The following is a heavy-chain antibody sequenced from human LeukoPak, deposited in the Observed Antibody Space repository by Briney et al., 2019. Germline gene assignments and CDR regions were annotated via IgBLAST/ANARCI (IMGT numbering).Heavy chain of an antibody. CDR2: IYDSGST. CDR3: AASPYYGSGSYYEAPFDY. V-gene: IGHV4-59*01. Sequence: PPETLSLTXTVSSGSISSYYWSWIRQAPGKGLEWIGYIYDSGSTNYNPSLKSRVTISVDTSKNQFSLKLRSVTTADTAVYYCAASPYYGSGSYYEAPFDYWGQGTLVTVSS. CDR1: SGSISSYY. J-gene: IGHJ4*02. D-gene: IGHD3-10*01.